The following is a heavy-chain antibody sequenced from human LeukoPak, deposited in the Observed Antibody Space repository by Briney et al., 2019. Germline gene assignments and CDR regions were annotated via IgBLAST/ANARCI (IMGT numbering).Heavy chain of an antibody. Sequence: PGGSLRLSCAASGFTFSSYWMHWVRQAPGKGLVWVSRINSDGSSTSYADSVKGRFTISRDNAKNTLYLQMNSLRAEDTAVNYCARGIGGSLADYWGQGTLVTVSS. CDR2: INSDGSST. CDR1: GFTFSSYW. V-gene: IGHV3-74*01. J-gene: IGHJ4*02. D-gene: IGHD2-15*01. CDR3: ARGIGGSLADY.